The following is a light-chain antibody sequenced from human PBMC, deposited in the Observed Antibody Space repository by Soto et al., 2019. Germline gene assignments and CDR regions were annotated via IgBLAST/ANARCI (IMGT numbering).Light chain of an antibody. J-gene: IGKJ1*01. CDR1: QAINHY. CDR3: QKHDSAPLT. V-gene: IGKV1-27*01. Sequence: DIQMTQSPSSLSAFVGDRVTITCRASQAINHYLAWYRQKPGKVPKLLIYAASTLQSGVPSRFSGSGSATEFTLTISSLQPEDVATYFCQKHDSAPLTFGQGTKVEIK. CDR2: AAS.